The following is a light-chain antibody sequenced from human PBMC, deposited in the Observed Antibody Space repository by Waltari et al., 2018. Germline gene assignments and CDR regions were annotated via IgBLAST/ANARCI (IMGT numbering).Light chain of an antibody. CDR2: DND. Sequence: QSALTQPPPVSAAPGPRVTIAVSASLSNVALYYVSWYHQLPGTAPKLLIYDNDKRPSGIPDRCSASKSGTSATLGITGLQIGDEADYYCATWDNSLSEVVFGGGTKLTVL. CDR3: ATWDNSLSEVV. CDR1: LSNVALYY. V-gene: IGLV1-51*01. J-gene: IGLJ2*01.